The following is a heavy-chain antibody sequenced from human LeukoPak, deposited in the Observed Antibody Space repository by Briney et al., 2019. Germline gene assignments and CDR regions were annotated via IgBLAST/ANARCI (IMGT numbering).Heavy chain of an antibody. CDR3: ARRSPSWSLDY. CDR1: GFTFSSYA. V-gene: IGHV3-48*04. CDR2: ISNIGTTF. Sequence: PGGSLRLSCAASGFTFSSYAMGWVRQAPGKGLEWVSYISNIGTTFYYADSVKGRFTISRDNANNSLYLQIKSLSADDTAIYYCARRSPSWSLDYWGQGTLVTVSS. J-gene: IGHJ4*02. D-gene: IGHD2-2*01.